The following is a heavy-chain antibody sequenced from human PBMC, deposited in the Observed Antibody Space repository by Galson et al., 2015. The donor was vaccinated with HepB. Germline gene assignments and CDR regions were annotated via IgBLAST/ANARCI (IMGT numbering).Heavy chain of an antibody. V-gene: IGHV1-46*01. Sequence: SVKVSCKASGYTFTSYYMHWVRQAPGQGLEWMGIINPSGGSTSYAQKFQGRVTMTRDTSTSTVYMELSSLRAEDTAVYYCAKHSYEGYCSIASCPNWFDPWGQGTLVTVSS. CDR3: AKHSYEGYCSIASCPNWFDP. CDR2: INPSGGST. CDR1: GYTFTSYY. D-gene: IGHD2-2*01. J-gene: IGHJ5*02.